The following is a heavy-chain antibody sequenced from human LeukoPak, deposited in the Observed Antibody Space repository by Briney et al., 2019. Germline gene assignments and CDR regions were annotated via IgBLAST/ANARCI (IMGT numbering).Heavy chain of an antibody. CDR1: GFTFSSYW. V-gene: IGHV3-9*01. J-gene: IGHJ3*02. Sequence: GGSLRLSCAASGFTFSSYWMHWVRQAPGKGLEWVSSISWNSGNIGYADSVKGRFTISRDNAKNSLFLQMNSLRTEDTALYYCSKGFNSNTMVVVVSLIDDAFDIWGQGTMVTVSS. CDR3: SKGFNSNTMVVVVSLIDDAFDI. CDR2: ISWNSGNI. D-gene: IGHD3-22*01.